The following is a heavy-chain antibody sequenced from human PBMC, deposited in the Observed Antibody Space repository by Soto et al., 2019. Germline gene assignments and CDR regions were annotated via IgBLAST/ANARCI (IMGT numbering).Heavy chain of an antibody. CDR2: IYYSGNT. CDR1: GGSITNFY. CDR3: ASQGGFCSVGSCYPYFRY. D-gene: IGHD2-15*01. J-gene: IGHJ1*01. Sequence: SETLSLTCTVSGGSITNFYWSWLRQPPGKALEWIGHIYYSGNTDYNPSLKSRVTMSVDTSKNHFSLNLNSVTAADTAVYYCASQGGFCSVGSCYPYFRYWGQGALVTVSS. V-gene: IGHV4-59*01.